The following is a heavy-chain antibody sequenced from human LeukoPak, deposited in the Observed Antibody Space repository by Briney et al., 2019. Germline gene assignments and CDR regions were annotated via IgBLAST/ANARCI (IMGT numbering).Heavy chain of an antibody. D-gene: IGHD3-10*01. CDR3: ARQYLAITMVRGVGY. J-gene: IGHJ4*02. CDR2: ITSSGDTI. Sequence: GGSLRLSCTTSVFPFSRYSMNWVRQAPGKGLEWVSYITSSGDTIYYADSVKGRFTISRDNAKNSLYLQMNSLRAEDTAVYYCARQYLAITMVRGVGYWGQGTLVTVSS. CDR1: VFPFSRYS. V-gene: IGHV3-48*04.